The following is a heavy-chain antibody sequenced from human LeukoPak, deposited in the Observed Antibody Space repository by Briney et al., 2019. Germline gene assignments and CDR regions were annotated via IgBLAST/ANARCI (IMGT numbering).Heavy chain of an antibody. J-gene: IGHJ4*02. D-gene: IGHD4-17*01. V-gene: IGHV3-33*01. Sequence: GGSLRLSCAASGFTFNSYGIHWVRQAPGKGLEWVAVIWYDGNNKYYADSVKGRFTISRDSSKNTMYLQMNSLRTEDTAVYYCAREHTTVTSLLDYWGQGTLVTVSS. CDR3: AREHTTVTSLLDY. CDR1: GFTFNSYG. CDR2: IWYDGNNK.